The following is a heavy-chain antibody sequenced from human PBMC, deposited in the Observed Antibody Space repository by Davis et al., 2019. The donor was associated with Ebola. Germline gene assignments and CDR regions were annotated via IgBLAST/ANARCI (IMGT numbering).Heavy chain of an antibody. CDR2: IYYSGST. J-gene: IGHJ3*02. CDR1: GGSISSYY. CDR3: ARRVGATLGSAFDI. Sequence: PSETLSLTCTVSGGSISSYYWSWIRQPPGKGLEWIGYIYYSGSTNYNPSLKSRVTISVDTSKNQFSLKLSSVTAADTAVYYCARRVGATLGSAFDIWGQGTMVTVSS. D-gene: IGHD1-26*01. V-gene: IGHV4-59*08.